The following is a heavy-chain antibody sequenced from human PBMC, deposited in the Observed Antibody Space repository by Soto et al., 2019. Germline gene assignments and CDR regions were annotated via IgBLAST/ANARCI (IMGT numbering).Heavy chain of an antibody. D-gene: IGHD6-13*01. CDR2: IKKRADGGTA. CDR1: GFTFSNVW. CDR3: VRGIPSQYTSNWLYWYFDL. V-gene: IGHV3-15*01. Sequence: EVQLVESGGGLVKPGGSLRLSCAASGFTFSNVWMNWVRQAPGKGLEWVGRIKKRADGGTADHATPVKGRFTISRDNSLKTLHLQMDSLRAEDTAVYFCVRGIPSQYTSNWLYWYFDLWGRGTQVTVSA. J-gene: IGHJ2*01.